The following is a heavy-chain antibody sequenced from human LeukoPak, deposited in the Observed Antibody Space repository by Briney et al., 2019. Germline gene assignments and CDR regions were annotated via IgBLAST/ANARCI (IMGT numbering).Heavy chain of an antibody. CDR1: GFTFSSYA. CDR2: ISYDGSNK. CDR3: AKDLADPMVRGVIPLFDP. Sequence: GGSLRLSCAASGFTFSSYAMHWVRQAPGKGLEWVAVISYDGSNKYYADSVKGRFTISRDNSKNTLYLQMNSLRAEDTAVYYCAKDLADPMVRGVIPLFDPWGQGTLVTVSS. J-gene: IGHJ5*02. V-gene: IGHV3-30*04. D-gene: IGHD3-10*01.